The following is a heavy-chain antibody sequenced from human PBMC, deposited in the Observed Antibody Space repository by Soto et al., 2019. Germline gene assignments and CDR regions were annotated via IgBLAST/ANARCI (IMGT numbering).Heavy chain of an antibody. CDR3: ARDPPKYSNYVDVDDY. D-gene: IGHD4-4*01. CDR1: GGTFSRYA. V-gene: IGHV1-69*06. Sequence: QVQLVQSGAEVKKPGSSVKVSCKASGGTFSRYAISWVRQAPGQGLAWMGGIIPIFGTANYAQKFQGRVTITADKSTSTAYMELSSLRSEDTAVYYCARDPPKYSNYVDVDDYWGQGTLVTVSS. CDR2: IIPIFGTA. J-gene: IGHJ4*02.